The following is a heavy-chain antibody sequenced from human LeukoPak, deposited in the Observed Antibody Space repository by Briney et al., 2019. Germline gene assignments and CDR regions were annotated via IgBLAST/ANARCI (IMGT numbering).Heavy chain of an antibody. CDR1: GFTFSSYW. V-gene: IGHV3-7*01. CDR3: ARDPGYCSSTSHCYYYYMDV. CDR2: IKQDGSEK. J-gene: IGHJ6*03. D-gene: IGHD2-2*01. Sequence: GGSLRLSCAASGFTFSSYWMSWVRQAPGKGLEWVANIKQDGSEKYYVDSVKGRFTISRDNAKNSLYMQMNSLRAEDAAVYYCARDPGYCSSTSHCYYYYMDVWGKGTTVTVSS.